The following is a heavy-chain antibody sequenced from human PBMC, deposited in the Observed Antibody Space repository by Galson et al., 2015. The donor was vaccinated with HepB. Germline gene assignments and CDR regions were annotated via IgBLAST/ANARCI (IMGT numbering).Heavy chain of an antibody. CDR3: ARAGEYCTNGVCLIDY. CDR1: GYIFSDYD. V-gene: IGHV1-18*01. Sequence: SVKVSCKASGYIFSDYDIHWVRQAPGQGLEWMGWISAYNGNTNYAQKLQGRVTMTTDTSTGTAYMELRSLRSDDTAVYYCARAGEYCTNGVCLIDYWGQGTLVTVSS. D-gene: IGHD2-8*01. CDR2: ISAYNGNT. J-gene: IGHJ4*02.